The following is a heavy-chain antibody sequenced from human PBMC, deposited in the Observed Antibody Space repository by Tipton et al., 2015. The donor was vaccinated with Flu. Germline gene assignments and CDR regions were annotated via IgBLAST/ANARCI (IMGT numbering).Heavy chain of an antibody. V-gene: IGHV4-38-2*02. CDR3: GRLTASWAYYFHS. CDR1: GYSISTGSS. CDR2: LHHSGST. D-gene: IGHD2-2*01. Sequence: LTCTVSGYSISTGSSWGWIRQSPEKGLEWIGSLHHSGSTYYNPSLRSRVTISMDTSLNQFSLKLGSVTAADTAVYYCGRLTASWAYYFHSWGQGTLVTVSS. J-gene: IGHJ4*02.